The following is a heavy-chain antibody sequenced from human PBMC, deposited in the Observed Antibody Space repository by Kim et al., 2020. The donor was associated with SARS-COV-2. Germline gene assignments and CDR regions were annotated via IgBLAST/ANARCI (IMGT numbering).Heavy chain of an antibody. CDR3: ASWISAHFDH. V-gene: IGHV3-23*01. J-gene: IGHJ4*01. Sequence: HHADSVKGRFPIPRVNSKNTLYTQMNSLRADDTAIYYCASWISAHFDHWGHGTLVTVSS. D-gene: IGHD1-1*01.